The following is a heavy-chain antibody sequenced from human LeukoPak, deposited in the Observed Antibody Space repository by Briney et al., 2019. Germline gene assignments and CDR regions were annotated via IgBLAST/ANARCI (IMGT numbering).Heavy chain of an antibody. CDR1: GFTFSSYG. CDR2: ISGSGGST. Sequence: GGSLRLSCAASGFTFSSYGMSWVRQAPGKGLEWVSAISGSGGSTYYADSVKGRFTISRDNSKNTLYLQMNSLRAEDTAVYYCAKSEALWFGELLGTLFFDPWGQGTLVTVSS. D-gene: IGHD3-10*01. CDR3: AKSEALWFGELLGTLFFDP. J-gene: IGHJ5*02. V-gene: IGHV3-23*01.